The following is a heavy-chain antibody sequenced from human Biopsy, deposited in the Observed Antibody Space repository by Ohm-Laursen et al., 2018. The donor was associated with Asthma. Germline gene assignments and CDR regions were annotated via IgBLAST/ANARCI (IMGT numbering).Heavy chain of an antibody. CDR1: GVSIRSYY. D-gene: IGHD2-15*01. V-gene: IGHV4-59*01. CDR3: AGFCSGGNCPDH. J-gene: IGHJ4*02. CDR2: IHYSGST. Sequence: SETLFLTCTVSGVSIRSYYWTWIRQPPGKGLEWIGNIHYSGSTYSNPSLKSRVTISVDTSKKQISLRLSSVIAADTAVYYCAGFCSGGNCPDHWGQGTLVTVSS.